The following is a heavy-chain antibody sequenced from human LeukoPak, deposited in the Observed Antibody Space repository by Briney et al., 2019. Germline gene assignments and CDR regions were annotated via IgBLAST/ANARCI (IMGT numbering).Heavy chain of an antibody. V-gene: IGHV1-69*04. D-gene: IGHD5-12*01. Sequence: SSVTVSCKPSRGTFSSHAISRLRQAPGHGLEWMGRIIPILGIANYVQKLQGRVTITADKSTSTAYMELSSLRCEDTAVYYCARGVATPSPPGGSLYYFDYWGQGTLVTVSS. CDR3: ARGVATPSPPGGSLYYFDY. J-gene: IGHJ4*02. CDR1: RGTFSSHA. CDR2: IIPILGIA.